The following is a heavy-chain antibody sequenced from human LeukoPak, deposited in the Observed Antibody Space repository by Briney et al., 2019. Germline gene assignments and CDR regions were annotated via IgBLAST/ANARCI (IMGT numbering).Heavy chain of an antibody. J-gene: IGHJ5*02. D-gene: IGHD1-26*01. CDR1: GYTFTGYY. V-gene: IGHV1-2*02. Sequence: GASVKVSCKASGYTFTGYYMHWVRQAPGQGLEWMGWISPNSGGTNYAQKFQGRVTMTRDTSISTAYMELSRLRSDDTAVYYCARGELIRSGSYRRWFDPWGQGTLVTVSS. CDR2: ISPNSGGT. CDR3: ARGELIRSGSYRRWFDP.